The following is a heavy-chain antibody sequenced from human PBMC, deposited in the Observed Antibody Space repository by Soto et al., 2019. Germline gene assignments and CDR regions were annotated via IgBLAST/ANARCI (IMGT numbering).Heavy chain of an antibody. Sequence: ASVKVSCKASGYTFTGYYMHWVRQAPGQGLEWMGWINPNSGGTNYAQKSQGRVTMTRDTSISTAYMELSRLRSDDTAVYYCARDQGYDFWSGYYYYYYYGMDVWGQGTTVTVSS. CDR2: INPNSGGT. V-gene: IGHV1-2*02. CDR3: ARDQGYDFWSGYYYYYYYGMDV. D-gene: IGHD3-3*01. J-gene: IGHJ6*02. CDR1: GYTFTGYY.